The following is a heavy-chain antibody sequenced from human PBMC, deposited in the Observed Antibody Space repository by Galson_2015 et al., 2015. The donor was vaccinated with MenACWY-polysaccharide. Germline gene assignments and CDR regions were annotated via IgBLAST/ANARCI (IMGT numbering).Heavy chain of an antibody. J-gene: IGHJ6*02. V-gene: IGHV1-8*01. CDR1: GYTLTSND. D-gene: IGHD2-2*01. Sequence: SVKVSCKASGYTLTSNDIIWVRQATGQGLEYMGWMNPDNGNTRNAQKFQGRVTMTSGTSMNTAYMELSSLGSEDTAVYYCARGQSRPSRYYGLDVWGQGTTVTVSS. CDR3: ARGQSRPSRYYGLDV. CDR2: MNPDNGNT.